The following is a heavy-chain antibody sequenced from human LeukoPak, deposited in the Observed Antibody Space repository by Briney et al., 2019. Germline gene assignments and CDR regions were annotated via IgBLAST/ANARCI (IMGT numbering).Heavy chain of an antibody. CDR1: GGSFSGYY. Sequence: PSETLSLTCAVYGGSFSGYYSSWIRQPPGKGLEWIGEINHSGSTNYNPSLKSRVTISVDTSKNQFSLKLSSVTAADTAVYYCARAQICDFDYWGQGTLVTVSS. V-gene: IGHV4-34*01. CDR3: ARAQICDFDY. CDR2: INHSGST. J-gene: IGHJ4*02.